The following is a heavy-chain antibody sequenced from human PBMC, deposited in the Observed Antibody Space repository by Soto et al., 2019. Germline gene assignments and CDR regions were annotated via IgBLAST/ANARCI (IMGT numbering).Heavy chain of an antibody. CDR2: IIPILGIA. V-gene: IGHV1-69*02. D-gene: IGHD3-10*01. CDR1: GGTFSSYT. J-gene: IGHJ3*02. CDR3: ASPGVYYGSWSYLDAFDI. Sequence: QVQLVQSGAEVKKPGSSVKVSCKASGGTFSSYTISWVRQAPGQGLEWMGRIIPILGIANYAQKFQGRVTITADKSTSAAYMELSSLRSEYTAVYYCASPGVYYGSWSYLDAFDIWGQGTMVTVSS.